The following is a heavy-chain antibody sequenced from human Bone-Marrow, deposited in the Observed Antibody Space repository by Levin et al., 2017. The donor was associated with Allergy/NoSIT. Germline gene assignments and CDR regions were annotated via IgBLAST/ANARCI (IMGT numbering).Heavy chain of an antibody. Sequence: AASVKVSCKVSGYTLTELSMHWVRQAPGKGLEWMGGFDPEDGETIYAQKFQGRVTMTEDTSTDTAYMELSSLRSEDTAVYYCATVRGYRPYFDYWGQGTLVTVSS. CDR2: FDPEDGET. V-gene: IGHV1-24*01. CDR3: ATVRGYRPYFDY. D-gene: IGHD5-12*01. CDR1: GYTLTELS. J-gene: IGHJ4*02.